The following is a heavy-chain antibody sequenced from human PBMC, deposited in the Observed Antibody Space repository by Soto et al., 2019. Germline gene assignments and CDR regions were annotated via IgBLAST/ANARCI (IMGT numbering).Heavy chain of an antibody. Sequence: QVQLQESGPGLVKPSRTLSLSCTVSGGSISSGDYHWSWIRQSPGKGLEWIGYIYYSGSPYYNASLKSRVTISIDTSKNQFSLRVSSVTAADTAVYYCARVVSWVDLWGQGTLVTVSS. CDR3: ARVVSWVDL. J-gene: IGHJ5*02. CDR1: GGSISSGDYH. CDR2: IYYSGSP. V-gene: IGHV4-30-4*01.